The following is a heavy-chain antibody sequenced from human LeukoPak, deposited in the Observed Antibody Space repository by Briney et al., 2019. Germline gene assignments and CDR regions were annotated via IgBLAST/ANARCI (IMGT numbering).Heavy chain of an antibody. CDR3: ARTPGDYGDYVKVDY. D-gene: IGHD4-17*01. Sequence: ASVKVSCKASGYTFTSYGISWARQAPGQGLEWMGWISAYNGNTNYAQKLQGRVTMTTDTSTSTAYMELRSLRSDDTAVYYCARTPGDYGDYVKVDYWGQGTLVTVSS. CDR1: GYTFTSYG. V-gene: IGHV1-18*01. CDR2: ISAYNGNT. J-gene: IGHJ4*02.